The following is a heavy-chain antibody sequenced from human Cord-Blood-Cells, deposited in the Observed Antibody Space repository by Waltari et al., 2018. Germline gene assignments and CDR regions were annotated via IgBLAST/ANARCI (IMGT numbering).Heavy chain of an antibody. D-gene: IGHD3-3*01. J-gene: IGHJ5*02. Sequence: QVQLVQSGAEVKKPGASVQVSCKASGYTFTSYAMHWVRQAPGQRLEWMGWINAGNGNTKYSQKFQGRVTITRDTSASTAYMELSSLRSEDTAVYYCARPYYDFWSGYYNWFDPWGQGTLVTVSS. CDR1: GYTFTSYA. V-gene: IGHV1-3*01. CDR3: ARPYYDFWSGYYNWFDP. CDR2: INAGNGNT.